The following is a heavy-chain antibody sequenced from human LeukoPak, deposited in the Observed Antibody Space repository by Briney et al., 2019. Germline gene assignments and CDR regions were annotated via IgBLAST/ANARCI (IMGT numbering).Heavy chain of an antibody. V-gene: IGHV3-74*01. D-gene: IGHD5-18*01. CDR1: GFTFSNYW. J-gene: IGHJ4*02. CDR2: INSDGSNT. Sequence: PGGSLRLSCATSGFTFSNYWMHWVRQAPGKGLVWVSRINSDGSNTSYADSVKGRFTISRDNAKRTLYLRMNSLRAEDTAVYYCARGYSYGYRIDYWGQGTLVTVSS. CDR3: ARGYSYGYRIDY.